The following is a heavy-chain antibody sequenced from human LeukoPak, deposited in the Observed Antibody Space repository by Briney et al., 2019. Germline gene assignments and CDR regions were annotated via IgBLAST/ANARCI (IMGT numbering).Heavy chain of an antibody. D-gene: IGHD5-18*01. CDR3: ARHQDTAFDY. Sequence: SETLSLTCAVYGGSFSAYYWSWIRPPPGKGLEWIGEINHSGRTNYNPSLKSRVTISVDTSKNQFSLKLSSVTAADTAVYYCARHQDTAFDYWGQGTLVTVSS. J-gene: IGHJ4*02. CDR1: GGSFSAYY. V-gene: IGHV4-34*01. CDR2: INHSGRT.